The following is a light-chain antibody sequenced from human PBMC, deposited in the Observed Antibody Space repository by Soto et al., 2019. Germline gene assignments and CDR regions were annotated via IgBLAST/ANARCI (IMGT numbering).Light chain of an antibody. J-gene: IGLJ3*02. CDR3: ATWDDSLNGPV. V-gene: IGLV1-44*01. CDR2: SNN. CDR1: SSKIGSNT. Sequence: QSVLTQPPSASGTAGQRVTISCSGSSSKIGSNTVNWYQQLPGTAPKLLMYSNNQRPSGVPDRFSGSKSGTSASLAISGLQSEDEADYYCATWDDSLNGPVFGGGTKLTV.